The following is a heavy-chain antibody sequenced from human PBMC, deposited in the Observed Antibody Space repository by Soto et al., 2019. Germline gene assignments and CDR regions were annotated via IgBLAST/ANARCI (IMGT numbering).Heavy chain of an antibody. J-gene: IGHJ3*02. CDR2: INPNSGGT. V-gene: IGHV1-2*02. CDR3: ARVEDWYSSSWYAFDI. D-gene: IGHD6-13*01. Sequence: ASVKVSCKASGYTFTGYYMHWVRQAPGQGLEWMGWINPNSGGTNYAQKFQGRVTMTRDTSISTAYMELSRLRSDDTAVYYWARVEDWYSSSWYAFDIWGQGTMVTVSS. CDR1: GYTFTGYY.